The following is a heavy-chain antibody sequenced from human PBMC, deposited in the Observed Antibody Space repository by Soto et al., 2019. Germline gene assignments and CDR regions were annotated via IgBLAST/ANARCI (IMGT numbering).Heavy chain of an antibody. CDR3: ASNGEYNWKGGYYMDV. Sequence: SETLSLTCAVSSGSISSSNWWSWVRQPPGKGLEWIGEIYHSGSTNYNPSLKSRVTISVDKSKNQFSLKLSSVTAADTAVYYCASNGEYNWKGGYYMDVWGKGTTVTVSS. CDR2: IYHSGST. CDR1: SGSISSSNW. V-gene: IGHV4-4*02. D-gene: IGHD1-1*01. J-gene: IGHJ6*03.